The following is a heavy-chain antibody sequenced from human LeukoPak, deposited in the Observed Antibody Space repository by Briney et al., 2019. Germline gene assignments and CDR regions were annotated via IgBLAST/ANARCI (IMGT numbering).Heavy chain of an antibody. CDR1: GGSISSYY. CDR2: IYHSGST. J-gene: IGHJ4*02. D-gene: IGHD2-15*01. Sequence: SETLSLTCTVSGGSISSYYWSWIRQPPGKGLEWIGYIYHSGSTNYNPSLKSRVTISVDTSKNQFSLKLSSVTAADTAVYYCARGYCSGGSCPFDYWGQGTLVTVSS. CDR3: ARGYCSGGSCPFDY. V-gene: IGHV4-59*01.